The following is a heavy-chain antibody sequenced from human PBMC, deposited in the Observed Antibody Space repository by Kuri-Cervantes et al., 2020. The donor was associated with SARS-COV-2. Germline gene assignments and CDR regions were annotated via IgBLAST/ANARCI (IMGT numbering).Heavy chain of an antibody. J-gene: IGHJ4*02. Sequence: ASVKVSCKASGYTFTGYYMHWVRQAPGQGLEWMGWISGYNGNTNYAQKFQGRVTMTTDTSTSTAYMDLGSLRSDDTAVYYCARETPDYYDSSGYLYFDYWGQGTLVTVSS. V-gene: IGHV1-18*04. CDR1: GYTFTGYY. CDR3: ARETPDYYDSSGYLYFDY. D-gene: IGHD3-22*01. CDR2: ISGYNGNT.